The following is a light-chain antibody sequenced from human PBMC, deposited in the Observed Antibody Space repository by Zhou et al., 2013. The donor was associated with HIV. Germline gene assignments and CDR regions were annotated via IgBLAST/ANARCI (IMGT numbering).Light chain of an antibody. CDR1: QSVFSN. CDR2: DTS. V-gene: IGKV3-15*01. Sequence: EVVMTQSPSTLSVSPGERVTLSCRASQSVFSNLAWYQQKPGQAPSLLIYDTSTRATGVPARFSGSGSGRDFTLTISRLEPEDAAVYYCQHYSRSPETFGQGTKVEIK. CDR3: QHYSRSPET. J-gene: IGKJ1*01.